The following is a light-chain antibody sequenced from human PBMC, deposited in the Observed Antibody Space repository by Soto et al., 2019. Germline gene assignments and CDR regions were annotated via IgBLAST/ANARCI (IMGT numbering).Light chain of an antibody. V-gene: IGLV2-8*01. CDR3: NSYGGSDNYV. CDR1: TSDVGGYNY. CDR2: DVS. Sequence: QSVLTQPPSASGSPGQSVTISCTGTTSDVGGYNYVSWYQQYPGKAPKLIMYDVSKRPSGVPDRFTGSKSGNTASLTVSGLQAEDEADYYCNSYGGSDNYVFGTGTRSPS. J-gene: IGLJ1*01.